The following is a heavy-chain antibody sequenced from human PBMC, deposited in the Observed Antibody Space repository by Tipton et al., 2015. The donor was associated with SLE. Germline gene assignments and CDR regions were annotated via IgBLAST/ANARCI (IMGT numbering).Heavy chain of an antibody. CDR2: ISSSSSTI. J-gene: IGHJ4*02. CDR1: GFTFSTYS. CDR3: ARVGVRYFDYLSDY. D-gene: IGHD3-9*01. V-gene: IGHV3-48*01. Sequence: LRLFCAASGFTFSTYSMNWVRQAPGKGLEWVSYISSSSSTIYYTDSVKGRFTISRDNAKNSLYLQMNSLRAEDTAVYYCARVGVRYFDYLSDYWGQGTLVTVSS.